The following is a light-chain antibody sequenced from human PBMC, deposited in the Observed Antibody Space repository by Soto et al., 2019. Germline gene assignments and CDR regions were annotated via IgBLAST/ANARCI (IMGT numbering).Light chain of an antibody. Sequence: DIQLTQSPSSLSASVGDRVTITCRASQSISSYLNWYQQKPGKAPKLLIYAATSLQSGVPSRFSGSGSGRDFTLTISSLQPEDFATYYCQQHYSTPLTCSRGTKVEIK. CDR2: AAT. CDR3: QQHYSTPLT. CDR1: QSISSY. J-gene: IGKJ4*01. V-gene: IGKV1-39*01.